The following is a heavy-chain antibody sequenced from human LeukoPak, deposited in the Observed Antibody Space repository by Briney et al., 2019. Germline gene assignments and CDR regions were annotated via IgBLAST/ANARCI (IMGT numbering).Heavy chain of an antibody. V-gene: IGHV1-69*05. D-gene: IGHD2-2*02. CDR1: GGTFSSYA. CDR3: AREGGLYCSSTSCYKGFDY. J-gene: IGHJ4*02. CDR2: IIPIFGTA. Sequence: GSSVKVSCKASGGTFSSYAISWVRQAPGQGLEWMGGIIPIFGTANYAQKFQGRVTITTDESTSTAYMELSSLRSEDTAVYYCAREGGLYCSSTSCYKGFDYWGQGTLVTVSS.